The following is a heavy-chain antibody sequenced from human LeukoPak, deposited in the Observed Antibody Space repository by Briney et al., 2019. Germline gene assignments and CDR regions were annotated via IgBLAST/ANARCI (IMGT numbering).Heavy chain of an antibody. J-gene: IGHJ4*02. CDR1: GGSFSSGIYYY. Sequence: SETLSLTCAVSGGSFSSGIYYYWGWIRQPPGKGLEWIGSIFYSGSTYYSPSLKSRVTISVDTSKNQFSLKLSSVTAADTAVYYCAIYPWGDDYGDLFDYWGQGTLVTVSS. CDR2: IFYSGST. V-gene: IGHV4-39*01. CDR3: AIYPWGDDYGDLFDY. D-gene: IGHD4-17*01.